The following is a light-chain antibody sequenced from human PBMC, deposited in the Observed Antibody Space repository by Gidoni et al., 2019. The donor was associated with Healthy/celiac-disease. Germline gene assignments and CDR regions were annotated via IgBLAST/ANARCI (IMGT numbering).Light chain of an antibody. CDR1: ALPKQY. CDR3: QSADSSGTYEV. Sequence: SYELTQPPSVSVSPGQTARITCSGDALPKQYAYWYQQKPGQAPVLGIYNDSERPSGIPERVSGSSSGTTVTLTISGVQAEDEADYYCQSADSSGTYEVFGGGTKLTVL. V-gene: IGLV3-25*03. CDR2: NDS. J-gene: IGLJ3*02.